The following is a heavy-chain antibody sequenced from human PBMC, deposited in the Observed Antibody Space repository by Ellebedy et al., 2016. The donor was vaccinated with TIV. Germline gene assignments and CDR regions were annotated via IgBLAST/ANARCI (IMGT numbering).Heavy chain of an antibody. CDR2: ISWNSGST. Sequence: SLKISCAASGFTFGSSAMSWVRQAPGKGLEWVSGISWNSGSTGYADSVKGRFTISRDNAKNSLYLQMNSLRAEDTALYYCAKGKIGSGWYFDYWGQGTLVTVSS. V-gene: IGHV3-9*01. J-gene: IGHJ4*02. D-gene: IGHD6-19*01. CDR1: GFTFGSSA. CDR3: AKGKIGSGWYFDY.